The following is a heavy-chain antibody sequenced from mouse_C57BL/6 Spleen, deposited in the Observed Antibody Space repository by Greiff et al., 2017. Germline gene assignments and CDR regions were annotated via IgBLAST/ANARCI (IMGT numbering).Heavy chain of an antibody. D-gene: IGHD1-1*01. J-gene: IGHJ1*03. CDR2: IHPNSGST. V-gene: IGHV1-64*01. CDR3: ARVPYYYGSSEGYFDV. CDR1: GYTFTSYW. Sequence: QVQLQQPGAELVKPGASVKLSCKASGYTFTSYWMHWVKQRPGQGLEWIGMIHPNSGSTNYNEKFKSKATLTVDKSSSTAYMQLSSLTSEDPAVYYGARVPYYYGSSEGYFDVWGTGTTVTVSS.